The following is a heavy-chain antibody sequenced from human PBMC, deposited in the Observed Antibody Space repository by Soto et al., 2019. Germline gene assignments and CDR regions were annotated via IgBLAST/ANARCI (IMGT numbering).Heavy chain of an antibody. V-gene: IGHV3-30-3*01. D-gene: IGHD5-12*01. Sequence: GGSLRLSCEASGFTFSRNAMHWVRQAPGKGLEWVAVISFDGNNQYYTDSVKGRFTISRDNSKNTLDLQMNSLRREDTAVYYCARDREYSGFYYGMDVWGQGTTVTISS. CDR2: ISFDGNNQ. J-gene: IGHJ6*02. CDR1: GFTFSRNA. CDR3: ARDREYSGFYYGMDV.